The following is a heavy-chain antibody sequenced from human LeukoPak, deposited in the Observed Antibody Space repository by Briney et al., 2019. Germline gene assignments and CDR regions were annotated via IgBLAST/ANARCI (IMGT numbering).Heavy chain of an antibody. Sequence: ASVKVSCKASGGTFSSYTISWVRQAPGQGLEWMGRIIPILGIANYAQKFQGRVTITADKSTSTAYMELSSLRSEDTAVYYCANPGGVVVIRLFAFDIWGQGTMVTVSS. J-gene: IGHJ3*02. V-gene: IGHV1-69*02. CDR3: ANPGGVVVIRLFAFDI. D-gene: IGHD3-22*01. CDR1: GGTFSSYT. CDR2: IIPILGIA.